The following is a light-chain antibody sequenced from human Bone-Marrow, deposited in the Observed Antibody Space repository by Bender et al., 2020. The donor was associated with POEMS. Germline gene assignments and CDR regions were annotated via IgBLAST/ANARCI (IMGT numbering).Light chain of an antibody. Sequence: SYELTQPLSVSVSPGQTARITCSGNALPSKYTFWFQHKSGQAPVLVIYEDTKRPSDIPARFSGSSSGTVATLTISGAQMEDEADYYCYSTDTSGGHHFGPGTKVTVL. CDR3: YSTDTSGGHH. V-gene: IGLV3-10*01. J-gene: IGLJ1*01. CDR2: EDT. CDR1: ALPSKY.